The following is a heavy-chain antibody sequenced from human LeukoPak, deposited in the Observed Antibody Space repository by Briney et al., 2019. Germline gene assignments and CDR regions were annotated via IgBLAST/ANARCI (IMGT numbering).Heavy chain of an antibody. D-gene: IGHD3-10*01. V-gene: IGHV4-38-2*01. CDR2: IYHSGST. J-gene: IGHJ5*02. CDR1: GYSISSGYY. Sequence: SETLSLTCAVSGYSISSGYYWGWIRQPPGKGLEWIGSIYHSGSTYYNPSLKSRVTISVDTSKNQFSLKLSSVAAADTAVYYCAVSPLDLLWFGELFGRDPYNWFDPWGQGTLVTVSS. CDR3: AVSPLDLLWFGELFGRDPYNWFDP.